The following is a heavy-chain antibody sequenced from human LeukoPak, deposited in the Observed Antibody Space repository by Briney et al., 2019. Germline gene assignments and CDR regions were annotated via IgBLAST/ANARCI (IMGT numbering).Heavy chain of an antibody. CDR1: GGSISSYY. J-gene: IGHJ4*02. CDR2: IYYSNT. V-gene: IGHV4-59*08. Sequence: PSETLSLTCTVSGGSISSYYWSWIRQPPGKGLEAIGYIYYSNTNYNPSLKSRVTISLDTSKNQFSLKLSSVTAADTGVYYCARLKYGDYGLYYFDYWGQGTLVTVSS. D-gene: IGHD4-17*01. CDR3: ARLKYGDYGLYYFDY.